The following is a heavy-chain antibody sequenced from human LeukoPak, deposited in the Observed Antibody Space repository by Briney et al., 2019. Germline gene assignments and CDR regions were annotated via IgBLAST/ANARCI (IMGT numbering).Heavy chain of an antibody. CDR3: ARDPRGRSYMDV. Sequence: GASVKVSCKASGYTFTGYYMYWVRQAPGQGLEWMGWINPNSGGTNYAQKFQGRVTMTRDTSISTAYMELSSLRSEDTAVYYCARDPRGRSYMDVWGKGTTVTVSS. CDR1: GYTFTGYY. J-gene: IGHJ6*03. V-gene: IGHV1-2*02. CDR2: INPNSGGT. D-gene: IGHD2-15*01.